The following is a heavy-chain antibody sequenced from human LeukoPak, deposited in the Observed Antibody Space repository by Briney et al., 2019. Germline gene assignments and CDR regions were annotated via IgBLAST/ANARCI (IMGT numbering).Heavy chain of an antibody. J-gene: IGHJ1*01. V-gene: IGHV1-46*01. CDR3: ARGGGSSSWYAIAEYFQH. D-gene: IGHD6-13*01. CDR2: INPSGGST. Sequence: ASVTVSCKASGYTFTSYYMHWVRQAPGQGLEWMGIINPSGGSTIYAQKFQGRVTMTRDMSTSTVYMELSSLRSEDTAVYYCARGGGSSSWYAIAEYFQHWGQGTLVTVSS. CDR1: GYTFTSYY.